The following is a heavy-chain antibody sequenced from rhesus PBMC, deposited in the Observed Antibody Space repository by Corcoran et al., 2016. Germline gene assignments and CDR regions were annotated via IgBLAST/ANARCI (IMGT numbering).Heavy chain of an antibody. D-gene: IGHD3-16*01. J-gene: IGHJ4*01. V-gene: IGHV4S7*01. Sequence: QVQLQESGPGLVKPSETLSLTCAVSGGSISSGYGWSWIRQPPGKGRGWIGYIYGSSGNTYYNPSLKSRITISKDTSKNQFSLKLSSVTAADTAVYYCARGYYSGSYPYYFDYWGQGVLVTVSS. CDR2: IYGSSGNT. CDR3: ARGYYSGSYPYYFDY. CDR1: GGSISSGYG.